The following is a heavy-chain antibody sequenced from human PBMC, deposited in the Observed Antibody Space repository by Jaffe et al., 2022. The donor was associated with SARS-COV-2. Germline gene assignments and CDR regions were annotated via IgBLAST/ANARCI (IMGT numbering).Heavy chain of an antibody. V-gene: IGHV3-21*01. Sequence: EVQLVESGGGLVKPGGSLRLSCAASGFTFSSYSMNWVRQAPGKGLEWVSSISSSSSYIYYADSVKGRFTISRDNAKNSLYLQMNSLRAEDTAVYYCARDAYYYDSSGSPPAVYWGQGTLVTVSS. D-gene: IGHD3-22*01. CDR3: ARDAYYYDSSGSPPAVY. J-gene: IGHJ4*02. CDR2: ISSSSSYI. CDR1: GFTFSSYS.